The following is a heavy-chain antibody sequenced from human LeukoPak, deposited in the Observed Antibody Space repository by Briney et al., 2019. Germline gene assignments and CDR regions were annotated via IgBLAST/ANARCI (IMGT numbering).Heavy chain of an antibody. Sequence: SETLSLTCTVSGGSINSYYWSWIRQPPGKGLEWIGYIYYSGSTNYNPSLKSRVTISVDTSKNQFSLKLSSVTAADTAVYYCARHGVCSSTSCYGFFDYWGQGTLVTVSS. J-gene: IGHJ4*02. CDR2: IYYSGST. CDR3: ARHGVCSSTSCYGFFDY. V-gene: IGHV4-59*08. D-gene: IGHD2-2*01. CDR1: GGSINSYY.